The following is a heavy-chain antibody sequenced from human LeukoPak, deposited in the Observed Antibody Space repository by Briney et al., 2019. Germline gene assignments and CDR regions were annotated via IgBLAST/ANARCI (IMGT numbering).Heavy chain of an antibody. Sequence: SETLTLTCTVSGGSITSYYWSWIRQAPGKGLEWIGYIHHSGSTTYNPSLKSRVTISVDTSKNQFSLKLRSVTAADTAVYYCARQNPAAAGQGLDYWGQGALVTVSS. CDR3: ARQNPAAAGQGLDY. CDR2: IHHSGST. V-gene: IGHV4-59*08. CDR1: GGSITSYY. D-gene: IGHD6-13*01. J-gene: IGHJ4*02.